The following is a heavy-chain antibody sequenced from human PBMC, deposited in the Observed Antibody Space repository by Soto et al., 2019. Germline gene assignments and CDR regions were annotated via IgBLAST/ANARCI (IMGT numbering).Heavy chain of an antibody. V-gene: IGHV3-7*05. J-gene: IGHJ4*02. Sequence: EEQLVESGGGLVQPGESLTLSCRTPGFTFNNYWMSWLRQAPGKGLEWVANINQDGSQRYYVDSVKGRFTFSRDNAKTSLYLQMNSPRVEDTALYYCARFSRSHDREYWGQGTLVSVSS. CDR1: GFTFNNYW. CDR3: ARFSRSHDREY. CDR2: INQDGSQR.